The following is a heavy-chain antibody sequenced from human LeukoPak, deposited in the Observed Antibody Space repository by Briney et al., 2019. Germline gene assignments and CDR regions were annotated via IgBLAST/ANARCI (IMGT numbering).Heavy chain of an antibody. D-gene: IGHD3-10*01. CDR2: IKEDGSDK. Sequence: GGSLRLSCAASGFIFSYYWMSWVRQAPGKGLEWVANIKEDGSDKYYVDSVKGRFTNSRHNAENSLYLQMNSLRAEDTAVYYCARYDGEVAIDYWGQGTLVTVSS. V-gene: IGHV3-7*01. CDR1: GFIFSYYW. J-gene: IGHJ4*02. CDR3: ARYDGEVAIDY.